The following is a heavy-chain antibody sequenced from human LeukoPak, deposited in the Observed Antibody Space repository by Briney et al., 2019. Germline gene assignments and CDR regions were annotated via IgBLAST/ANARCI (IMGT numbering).Heavy chain of an antibody. CDR1: GYTFTGYY. D-gene: IGHD2-15*01. V-gene: IGHV1-2*06. CDR2: INPNSGGT. Sequence: ASVKVSCKASGYTFTGYYMHWVRQAPRQGLEWMGRINPNSGGTNYAQKFQGRVTMTRDTSISTAYMEPSRLRSDDTAVYYCARAGYCSGGSCYSYAFDIWGQGTMVTVSS. CDR3: ARAGYCSGGSCYSYAFDI. J-gene: IGHJ3*02.